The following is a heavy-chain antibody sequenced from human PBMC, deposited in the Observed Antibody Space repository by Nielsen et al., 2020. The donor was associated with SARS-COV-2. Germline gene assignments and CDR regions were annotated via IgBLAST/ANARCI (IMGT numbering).Heavy chain of an antibody. Sequence: GESLKISCVASGFTFSDSYMSWIRQAPGKGLEWVAYIGTDTSYTNSADSVKGRFNISRDNAKNSLFLQMNSLRAEDTAVYYCARNGRDGYIPFEYWGQGTLVTVSS. V-gene: IGHV3-11*06. CDR1: GFTFSDSY. CDR3: ARNGRDGYIPFEY. D-gene: IGHD5-24*01. CDR2: IGTDTSYT. J-gene: IGHJ4*02.